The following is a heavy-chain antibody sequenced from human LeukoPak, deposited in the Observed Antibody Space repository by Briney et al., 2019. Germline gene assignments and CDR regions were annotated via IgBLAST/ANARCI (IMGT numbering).Heavy chain of an antibody. CDR1: GFTFSSYG. CDR2: IRYDGSNK. D-gene: IGHD6-13*01. J-gene: IGHJ4*02. Sequence: GGSLRLSCAASGFTFSSYGMHWVRQAPGKGLEWVAFIRYDGSNKYYADSVKGRFTISRDNSKNTLYLQMNSLRAEDTAVYYCAKSRLSSWYYFDYWGQGTLVTVSS. V-gene: IGHV3-30*02. CDR3: AKSRLSSWYYFDY.